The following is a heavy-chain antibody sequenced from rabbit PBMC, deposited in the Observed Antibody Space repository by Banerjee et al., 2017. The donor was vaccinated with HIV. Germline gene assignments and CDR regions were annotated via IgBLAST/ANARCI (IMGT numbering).Heavy chain of an antibody. D-gene: IGHD6-1*01. Sequence: QSLEESGGDLVKPGASLTLTCKASGFDFSSTVYMCWVRQAPGKGLEWIGCIATGDGNIYYASWAKGRFTISKTSSTTVTLQMTSLTAADTATYFCAGDTTRNGYDSDLWGQGTLVTVS. CDR1: GFDFSSTVY. CDR3: AGDTTRNGYDSDL. V-gene: IGHV1S40*01. J-gene: IGHJ3*01. CDR2: IATGDGNI.